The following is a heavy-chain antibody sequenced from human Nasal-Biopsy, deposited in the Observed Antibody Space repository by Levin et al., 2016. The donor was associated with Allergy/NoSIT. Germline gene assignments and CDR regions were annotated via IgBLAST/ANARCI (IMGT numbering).Heavy chain of an antibody. CDR3: AKADVLTGHNNP. J-gene: IGHJ5*02. Sequence: SETLSLTCAVYGGSFIDSYWSWIRQPPGKGLEWIGEINHRGSTNYNPSLKSRVTISVDSSKNQFSLKLNSVTAADTAVYFCAKADVLTGHNNPWGQGTLVSVSS. V-gene: IGHV4-34*01. D-gene: IGHD3-9*01. CDR1: GGSFIDSY. CDR2: INHRGST.